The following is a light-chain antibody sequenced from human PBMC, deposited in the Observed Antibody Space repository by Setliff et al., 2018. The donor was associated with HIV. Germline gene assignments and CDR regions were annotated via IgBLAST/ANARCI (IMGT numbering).Light chain of an antibody. V-gene: IGLV2-14*01. Sequence: QSALAQPASVSGSPGQSIIISCTKTTSDVGDFKYVSWYQLHPGKAPKLLIYEVIYRPSGVSSRFSGSKSGNTASLTSSGLQAEDEADYYCSSYTNNNFLYGFGTGTKVTVL. CDR3: SSYTNNNFLYG. CDR1: TSDVGDFKY. J-gene: IGLJ1*01. CDR2: EVI.